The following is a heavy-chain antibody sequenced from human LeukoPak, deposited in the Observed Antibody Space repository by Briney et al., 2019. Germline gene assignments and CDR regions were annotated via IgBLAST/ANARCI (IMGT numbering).Heavy chain of an antibody. J-gene: IGHJ3*02. Sequence: SETLSLTCTVSGGSISSGDYYWSWIRQPPGKGLERIGYIYYSGSTYYNPSLKSRVTISVDTSKNQFSLKLSSVTAADTAVYYCARAGYDSSGYYYDDAFDIWGQGTMVTVSS. CDR1: GGSISSGDYY. V-gene: IGHV4-30-4*01. CDR3: ARAGYDSSGYYYDDAFDI. D-gene: IGHD3-22*01. CDR2: IYYSGST.